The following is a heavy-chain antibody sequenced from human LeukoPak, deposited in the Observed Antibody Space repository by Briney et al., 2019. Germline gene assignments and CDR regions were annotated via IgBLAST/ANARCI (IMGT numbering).Heavy chain of an antibody. D-gene: IGHD3-3*01. V-gene: IGHV3-23*01. Sequence: GGSLRLSCAASGFTFSSYAMSWVRQAPGKGLEWVSGISGSAGSTYYADSVEGRFTISRDNSKNTLYLQMNSLRAEDTAIYYCAKFGWKYYDFWSGYYYFDYWGQGTLVTVSS. J-gene: IGHJ4*02. CDR2: ISGSAGST. CDR1: GFTFSSYA. CDR3: AKFGWKYYDFWSGYYYFDY.